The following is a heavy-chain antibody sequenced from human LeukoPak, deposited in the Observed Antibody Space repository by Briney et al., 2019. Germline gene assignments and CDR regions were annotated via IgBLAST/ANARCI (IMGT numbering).Heavy chain of an antibody. J-gene: IGHJ1*01. CDR3: ALTYYYGSSGYSAEYFQH. D-gene: IGHD3-22*01. Sequence: PGGSLRLSCAASGFTFDDYAMHWVRQAPGKGLEWVSLISGDGGSTYYADSVKGRFTISRDNSKNSLYLQMNSLRTEDTALYYCALTYYYGSSGYSAEYFQHWGQGTLVTVSS. CDR1: GFTFDDYA. CDR2: ISGDGGST. V-gene: IGHV3-43*02.